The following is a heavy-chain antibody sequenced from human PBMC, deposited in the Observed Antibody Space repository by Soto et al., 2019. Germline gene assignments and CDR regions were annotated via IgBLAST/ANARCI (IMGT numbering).Heavy chain of an antibody. CDR2: INPNSGGT. CDR3: AREFRDYYYYVMDV. J-gene: IGHJ6*02. Sequence: ASVKVSCKASGYTFTGYYMHWVRQAPGQGLEWMGWINPNSGGTNYAQKFQGWVTMTRDTSISTAYMELSRLRSDDTAVYYCAREFRDYYYYVMDVWGQGTTVTVSS. CDR1: GYTFTGYY. V-gene: IGHV1-2*04.